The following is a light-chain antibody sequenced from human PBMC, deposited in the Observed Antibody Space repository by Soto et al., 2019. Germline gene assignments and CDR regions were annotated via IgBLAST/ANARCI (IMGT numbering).Light chain of an antibody. CDR2: AVS. CDR3: LQHDSYPQT. CDR1: QGIRND. V-gene: IGKV1-17*01. Sequence: DIQMTQSPSSLSASVGDRVTITSRASQGIRNDLAWYQQKPGKAPKRLIYAVSSLQSGVPSRFSGSGSGTEFTLTISSLQPEDFATYYCLQHDSYPQTFGQGTKVEI. J-gene: IGKJ1*01.